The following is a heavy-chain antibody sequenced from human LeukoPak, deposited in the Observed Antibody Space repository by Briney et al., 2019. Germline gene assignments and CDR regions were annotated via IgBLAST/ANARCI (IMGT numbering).Heavy chain of an antibody. V-gene: IGHV3-23*01. CDR2: ISGSGGST. CDR1: GFTFSSYA. Sequence: GGSLRLSCAASGFTFSSYAMSWVRQAPGKGLEWVSAISGSGGSTYYADSVKGRFTISRDNSKNTLYLQMNSLRAEDTAVYYRAKDGYYDSSGYFDYWGQGTLVTVSS. D-gene: IGHD3-22*01. J-gene: IGHJ4*02. CDR3: AKDGYYDSSGYFDY.